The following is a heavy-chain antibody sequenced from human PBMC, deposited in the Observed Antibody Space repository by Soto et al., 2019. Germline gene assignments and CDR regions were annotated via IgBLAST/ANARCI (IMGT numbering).Heavy chain of an antibody. CDR1: GFTFSSYG. J-gene: IGHJ4*02. CDR2: ISYNGSNK. Sequence: QVQLVESGGGVVQPGRSLRLSCAASGFTFSSYGMHWVRQPPAKGREWVAVISYNGSNKYYADSVKGRFTISRDNSKNTLYLQMNSLRAEDTAVYYCLGAAAGTYWGQGTLVTVSS. D-gene: IGHD6-13*01. V-gene: IGHV3-30*03. CDR3: LGAAAGTY.